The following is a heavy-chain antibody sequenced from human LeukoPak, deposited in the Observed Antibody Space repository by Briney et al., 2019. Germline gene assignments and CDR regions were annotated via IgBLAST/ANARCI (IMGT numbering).Heavy chain of an antibody. CDR1: GGSISTYY. J-gene: IGHJ4*02. Sequence: SETLSLTCTVSGGSISTYYWSWIRQPPGKGLEWIGYVYYTGNTDYNPSLKSRVTISVDTSKKQFSLNLRSVSAADTAVYYCARGAESHYDRHLDYWGQGTLATVSS. V-gene: IGHV4-59*01. CDR2: VYYTGNT. CDR3: ARGAESHYDRHLDY. D-gene: IGHD1-26*01.